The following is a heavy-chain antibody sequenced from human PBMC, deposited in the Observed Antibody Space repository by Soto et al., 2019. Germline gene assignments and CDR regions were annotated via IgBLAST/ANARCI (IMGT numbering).Heavy chain of an antibody. V-gene: IGHV3-23*01. CDR1: GFTLRSYA. Sequence: GGSLRLSWAASGFTLRSYAMSWVRQAPGKGLEGVSSISGRGGSTYYADSVKGRFTISTDNSKKPPYLQMNSLRAQDPAVNYCVKPPLSTSPLDFWAQGTLVTSPQ. CDR3: VKPPLSTSPLDF. J-gene: IGHJ4*02. CDR2: ISGRGGST. D-gene: IGHD2-2*01.